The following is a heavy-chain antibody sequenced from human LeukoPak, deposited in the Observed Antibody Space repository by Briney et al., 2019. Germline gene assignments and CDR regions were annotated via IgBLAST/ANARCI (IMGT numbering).Heavy chain of an antibody. CDR3: ASGSYYNFDY. J-gene: IGHJ4*02. CDR2: ISYDGSNK. CDR1: GFTFSSYA. D-gene: IGHD1-26*01. Sequence: GRSLRLSCAASGFTFSSYAMHWVRQAPGKRLEWVAVISYDGSNKYYADSVKGRFTISRDNSKNTLYLQMNSLRAEDTAVYYCASGSYYNFDYWGQGTLVTVSS. V-gene: IGHV3-30-3*01.